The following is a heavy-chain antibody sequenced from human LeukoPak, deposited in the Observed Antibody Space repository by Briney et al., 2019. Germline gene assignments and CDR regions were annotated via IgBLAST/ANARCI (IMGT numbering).Heavy chain of an antibody. CDR3: AKDRRTDYRGAWY. J-gene: IGHJ4*02. CDR2: ISGSGGST. V-gene: IGHV3-23*01. D-gene: IGHD6-19*01. Sequence: GGSLRLSCAASGFTFSSYAMTWVRQAPGKGLEWVSTISGSGGSTHYTDSAKGRFTISRDNSKNTLYLQMNSLRAGDTAVYYCAKDRRTDYRGAWYWGQGTLVSVSS. CDR1: GFTFSSYA.